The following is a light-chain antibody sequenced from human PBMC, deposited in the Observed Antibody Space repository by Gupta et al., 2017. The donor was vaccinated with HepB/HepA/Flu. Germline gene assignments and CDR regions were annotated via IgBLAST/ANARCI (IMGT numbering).Light chain of an antibody. V-gene: IGKV1-39*01. J-gene: IGKJ1*01. CDR2: GAS. CDR1: QAISTY. Sequence: DIQMTQSPSFLSASVGGRVTITCRASQAISTYLNWYQEKPGKAPRLLIYGASSLQSGVPARFSGSGSETHFTLTISGLQTEDSATYYCQQSYSTPQKVTFGQGTKVEIK. CDR3: QQSYSTPQKVT.